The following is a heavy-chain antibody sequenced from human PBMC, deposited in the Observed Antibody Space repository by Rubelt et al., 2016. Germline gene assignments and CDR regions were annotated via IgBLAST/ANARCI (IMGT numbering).Heavy chain of an antibody. CDR2: LYDSGST. Sequence: QVQLQESGPGLVKPSATLSPTCTVSGGSISRYYWNWIRQPPGKGLEWIGNLYDSGSTNYNPSLKSRVTISVDTSKNQFSLKLNSGTAADTAVYYCARRKTVAEYWGQGTLITVSS. J-gene: IGHJ4*02. V-gene: IGHV4-59*01. CDR1: GGSISRYY. CDR3: ARRKTVAEY. D-gene: IGHD6-19*01.